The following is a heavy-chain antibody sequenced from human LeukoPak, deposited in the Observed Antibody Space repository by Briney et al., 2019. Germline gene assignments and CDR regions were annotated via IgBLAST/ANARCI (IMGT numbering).Heavy chain of an antibody. CDR3: AKNRGYYGSGSYYFDY. CDR2: ISGSGGNT. D-gene: IGHD3-10*01. V-gene: IGHV3-23*01. Sequence: GGSLRLSCAASGLTFSSYATSWVRQAPGKGLEWVSGISGSGGNTYYADSVKGRFTISRDNSKNTLYLQMNSLRAEDTAVYYCAKNRGYYGSGSYYFDYWGQGTLVTVSS. J-gene: IGHJ4*02. CDR1: GLTFSSYA.